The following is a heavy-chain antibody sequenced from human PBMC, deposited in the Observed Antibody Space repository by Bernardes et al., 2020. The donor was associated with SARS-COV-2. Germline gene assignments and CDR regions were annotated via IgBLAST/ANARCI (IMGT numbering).Heavy chain of an antibody. CDR1: GIPLWRFY. J-gene: IGHJ4*02. CDR2: VHSSGYSL. Sequence: GGSLRLPFAAPGIPLWRFYMSWVRPAPGEGLELVATVHSSGYSLYYADSVKGRFTVSRDNSRNTLFLQMGSLRADDTAIYYCARGRSFFDYWGQGTLITVSS. V-gene: IGHV3-23*05. CDR3: ARGRSFFDY.